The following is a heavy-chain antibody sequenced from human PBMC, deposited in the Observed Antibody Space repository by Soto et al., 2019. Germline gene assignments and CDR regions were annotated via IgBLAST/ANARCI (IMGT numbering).Heavy chain of an antibody. CDR3: AGGWEQWLGFDY. Sequence: PSETLSLACTVSGGSISSYYWSWTRQPPGKGLEWIGYIYYSGSTNYNPSLKSRVTISVDTSKNQFSLKLSSVTAAETAVYYCAGGWEQWLGFDYWGQGTLVTVSS. V-gene: IGHV4-59*01. CDR2: IYYSGST. CDR1: GGSISSYY. J-gene: IGHJ4*02. D-gene: IGHD6-19*01.